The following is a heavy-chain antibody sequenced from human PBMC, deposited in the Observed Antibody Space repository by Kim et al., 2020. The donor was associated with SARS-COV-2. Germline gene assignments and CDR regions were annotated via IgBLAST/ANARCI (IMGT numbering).Heavy chain of an antibody. Sequence: ASVKVSCKASGYTFTSYAMNWVRQAPGQGLEWMGWINTNTGNPTYAQGFTGRFVFSLDTSVSTAYLQISSLKAEDTAVYYCAREILLWFRELPTDYYYGMDVWGQGTTVTVSS. D-gene: IGHD3-10*01. J-gene: IGHJ6*02. V-gene: IGHV7-4-1*02. CDR2: INTNTGNP. CDR1: GYTFTSYA. CDR3: AREILLWFRELPTDYYYGMDV.